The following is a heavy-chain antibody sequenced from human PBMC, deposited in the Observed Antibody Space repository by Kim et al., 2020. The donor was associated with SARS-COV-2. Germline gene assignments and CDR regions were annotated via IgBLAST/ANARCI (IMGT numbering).Heavy chain of an antibody. CDR3: ARVPGGSYYYGMDV. J-gene: IGHJ6*02. CDR1: GFTFSSYA. V-gene: IGHV3-30-3*01. Sequence: GGSLRLSYAASGFTFSSYAMHWVRQAPGKGLEWVAVISYDGSNKYYADSVKGRFTISRDNSKNTLYLQMNSLRAEDTAVYYCARVPGGSYYYGMDVWGQG. CDR2: ISYDGSNK. D-gene: IGHD3-16*01.